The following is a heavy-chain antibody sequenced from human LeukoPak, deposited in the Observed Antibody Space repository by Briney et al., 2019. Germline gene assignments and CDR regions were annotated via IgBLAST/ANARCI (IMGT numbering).Heavy chain of an antibody. J-gene: IGHJ4*02. CDR3: ARLAYYYGSGSYYNFDY. CDR2: ISSSSSYI. Sequence: GGSLRLSCAASGFTFSSYSTTWVRQAPGKGLEWVSSISSSSSYIYYADSVKGRFTISRDNAKNSLYLQMNSLRAEDTAVYYCARLAYYYGSGSYYNFDYWGQGTLVTVSS. CDR1: GFTFSSYS. D-gene: IGHD3-10*01. V-gene: IGHV3-21*01.